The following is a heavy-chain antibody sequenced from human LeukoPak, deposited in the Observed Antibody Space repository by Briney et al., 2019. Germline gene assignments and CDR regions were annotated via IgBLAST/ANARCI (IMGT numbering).Heavy chain of an antibody. CDR3: AKGLPTYYDFWSGLGAQDYMDV. V-gene: IGHV3-30*02. D-gene: IGHD3-3*01. CDR1: GFTFSSYG. Sequence: GGSLRLSCAASGFTFSSYGMHWVRQAPGKGLEWVAFIRYDGSNKYYADSVKGRFTISRDNSKNTLYLQMNGLRAEDTAVYYCAKGLPTYYDFWSGLGAQDYMDVWGKGTTVTVSS. CDR2: IRYDGSNK. J-gene: IGHJ6*03.